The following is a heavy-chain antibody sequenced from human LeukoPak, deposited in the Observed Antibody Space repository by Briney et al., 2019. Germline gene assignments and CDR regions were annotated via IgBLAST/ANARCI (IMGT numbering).Heavy chain of an antibody. CDR2: IYRGGPT. CDR1: GLTVSSNY. V-gene: IGHV3-66*01. CDR3: ARDSYVDSEAVRWFDP. D-gene: IGHD4-17*01. J-gene: IGHJ5*02. Sequence: GGSLRLSCAASGLTVSSNYMSWVRQAPGKGLEWVSVIYRGGPTYYADSVKGRFTISRDNSKNALYLQMNSLRAEDTAVYYCARDSYVDSEAVRWFDPWGQGTLVTVSS.